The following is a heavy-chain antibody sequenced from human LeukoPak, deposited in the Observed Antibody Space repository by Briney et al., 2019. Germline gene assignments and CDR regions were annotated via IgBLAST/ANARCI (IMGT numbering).Heavy chain of an antibody. J-gene: IGHJ4*02. CDR3: AKAPYYYGSGSMYFDY. CDR2: ISYDGSNK. V-gene: IGHV3-30*18. Sequence: GGSLRLSCAASGFTFSSYGMHWVRQAPGKGLEWVAVISYDGSNKYYADSVKGRFTISRDNSKNTLYLQMNSLRAEDTAVYYCAKAPYYYGSGSMYFDYWGQGTLVTVSS. CDR1: GFTFSSYG. D-gene: IGHD3-10*01.